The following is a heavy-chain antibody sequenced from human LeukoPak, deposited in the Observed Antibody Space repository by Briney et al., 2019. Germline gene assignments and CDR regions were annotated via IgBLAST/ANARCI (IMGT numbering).Heavy chain of an antibody. J-gene: IGHJ4*02. V-gene: IGHV3-7*03. D-gene: IGHD3-22*01. CDR1: GFTFSSYW. CDR2: IRQDGSVQ. CDR3: AKRGVVIRVILVGFHKEAYYFDS. Sequence: PGGSLRLSCAASGFTFSSYWMSWVRQAPGKGLEWVANIRQDGSVQNYVDSVKGRFTISRDNPKNSVYLHMSSLRADDTAVYFCAKRGVVIRVILVGFHKEAYYFDSWGQGALVTVSS.